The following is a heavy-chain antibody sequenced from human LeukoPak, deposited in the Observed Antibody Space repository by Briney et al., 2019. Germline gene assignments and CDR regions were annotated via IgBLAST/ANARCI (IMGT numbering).Heavy chain of an antibody. Sequence: GGSLRLSCAASGFTFSSYGMHWVRQAPGKGLEWVAVIWYGGSNKYYADSVKGRFTISRDNSKNTLYLQMNSLRAEDTAVYYCAKEAGDRYSSSWYYFDYWGQGTLVTVSS. J-gene: IGHJ4*02. CDR1: GFTFSSYG. CDR3: AKEAGDRYSSSWYYFDY. V-gene: IGHV3-30*02. CDR2: IWYGGSNK. D-gene: IGHD6-13*01.